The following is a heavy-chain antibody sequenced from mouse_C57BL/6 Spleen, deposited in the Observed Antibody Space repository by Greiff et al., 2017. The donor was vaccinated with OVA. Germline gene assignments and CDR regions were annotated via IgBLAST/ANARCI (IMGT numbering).Heavy chain of an antibody. CDR2: ISSGSSTI. J-gene: IGHJ4*01. Sequence: DVKLVESGGGLVKPGGSLKLSCAASGFTFSDYGMHWVRQAPEKGLEWVAYISSGSSTIYYADTVKGRFTISRDNAKNTLFLQMTSLRSEDTAMYYCARGRLLGEDYWGQGTSVTVSS. V-gene: IGHV5-17*01. CDR1: GFTFSDYG. CDR3: ARGRLLGEDY. D-gene: IGHD2-3*01.